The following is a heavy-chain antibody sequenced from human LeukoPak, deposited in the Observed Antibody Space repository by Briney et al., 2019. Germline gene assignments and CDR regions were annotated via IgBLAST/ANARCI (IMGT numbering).Heavy chain of an antibody. V-gene: IGHV4-31*03. CDR2: IYYSGST. J-gene: IGHJ6*02. CDR1: GGSISSSGYY. Sequence: SETLSLTCTVSGGSISSSGYYWGWIRQPPGKGLDWIGYIYYSGSTYYNPSLKSRVTISVDTSKNQFSLKLSSVTAADTAVYYCAAVQCPYYYDGYGMDVWGQGTTVTVSS. CDR3: AAVQCPYYYDGYGMDV. D-gene: IGHD3-22*01.